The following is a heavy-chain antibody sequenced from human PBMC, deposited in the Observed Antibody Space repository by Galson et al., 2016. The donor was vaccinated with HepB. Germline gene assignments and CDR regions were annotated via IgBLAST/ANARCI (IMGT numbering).Heavy chain of an antibody. V-gene: IGHV1-69*06. CDR3: ARGEYDALTGYRYYYYDRDV. Sequence: SVKVSCKASGGAFSNCAISWVRQAPGQGLEWMGGVIIPMFGTPNYIRNYAQKFQGRVTLTADKSTATANMELSSLRSEDTAVYYCARGEYDALTGYRYYYYDRDVWGKGTTVTASS. CDR2: VIIPMFGTP. CDR1: GGAFSNCA. J-gene: IGHJ6*03. D-gene: IGHD3-9*01.